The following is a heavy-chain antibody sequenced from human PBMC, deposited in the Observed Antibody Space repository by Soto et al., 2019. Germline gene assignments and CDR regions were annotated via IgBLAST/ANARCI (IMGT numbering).Heavy chain of an antibody. Sequence: GASVKVSCKSSGYSFSNFYVHWVRQAPGQGLEWMGIIDPSSGTTSYTQKFQERVTMTRDTSMSTVSMELRRLRSEDTAVYYCARGAVVVPNGLIAGMDVWGLGTTVTVSS. CDR3: ARGAVVVPNGLIAGMDV. V-gene: IGHV1-46*01. D-gene: IGHD2-15*01. CDR2: IDPSSGTT. J-gene: IGHJ6*02. CDR1: GYSFSNFY.